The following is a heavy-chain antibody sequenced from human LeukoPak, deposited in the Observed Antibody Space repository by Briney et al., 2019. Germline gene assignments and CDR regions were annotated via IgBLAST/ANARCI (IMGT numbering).Heavy chain of an antibody. CDR1: GFTFSSFA. V-gene: IGHV3-30-3*01. J-gene: IGHJ4*02. D-gene: IGHD3-22*01. Sequence: GGSLRLSCAASGFTFSSFALHWVRQAPGKGLEWVAVISYDGSNKYSADSVKGRFTMSRDNAKNSLYLQMNSLRAEDTAVYYCASMGYYYDSSGYYRYWGQGTLVTVSS. CDR3: ASMGYYYDSSGYYRY. CDR2: ISYDGSNK.